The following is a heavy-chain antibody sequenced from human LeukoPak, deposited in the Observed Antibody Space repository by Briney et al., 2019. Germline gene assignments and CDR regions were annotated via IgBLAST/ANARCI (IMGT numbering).Heavy chain of an antibody. Sequence: ASVKVSCKASGYTFTSYAIHWVRQAPGQRLEWMGWINAGNGNTKNSQKFQGRVTIIRETSASTAYMELSSLRSEDTAVYYCARGSDYDRPYYYYGMDVWGQGTTVTVSS. CDR2: INAGNGNT. J-gene: IGHJ6*02. CDR3: ARGSDYDRPYYYYGMDV. V-gene: IGHV1-3*01. D-gene: IGHD3-22*01. CDR1: GYTFTSYA.